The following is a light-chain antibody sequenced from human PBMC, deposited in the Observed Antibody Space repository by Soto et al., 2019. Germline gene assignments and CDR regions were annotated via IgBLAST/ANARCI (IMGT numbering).Light chain of an antibody. Sequence: EIVLTQSPGTLSLSPGERATLSCRASQSVSSSYLAWYQQKPGQAPRLLIYGASSRATGIPDRFSGSGSGTDFTLTISRLEPEDFAVYYCQQYGSSPWTLGQRTNVQIK. V-gene: IGKV3-20*01. J-gene: IGKJ1*01. CDR3: QQYGSSPWT. CDR1: QSVSSSY. CDR2: GAS.